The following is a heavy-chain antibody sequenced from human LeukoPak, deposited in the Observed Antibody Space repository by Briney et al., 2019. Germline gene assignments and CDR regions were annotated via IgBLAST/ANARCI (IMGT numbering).Heavy chain of an antibody. Sequence: SETLSLTCTVSGGSISSSSYYWGWIRQPPGKGLEWIGSIYYSGSTYYNPSLKSRVTISVDTSKNQFSLKLSSVTAADTAVYYCARDRRIQLWLRDYYGMDVWGQGTTVTVSS. D-gene: IGHD5-18*01. CDR1: GGSISSSSYY. CDR3: ARDRRIQLWLRDYYGMDV. CDR2: IYYSGST. V-gene: IGHV4-39*07. J-gene: IGHJ6*02.